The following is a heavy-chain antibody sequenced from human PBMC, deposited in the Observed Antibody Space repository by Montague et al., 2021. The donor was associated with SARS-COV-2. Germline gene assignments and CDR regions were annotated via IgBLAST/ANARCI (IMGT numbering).Heavy chain of an antibody. J-gene: IGHJ6*02. CDR3: ARYTRQIRLIVFDYGMDV. Sequence: SETLSLTCTVSGGSISSGSYYWSWIRQPAGRGLEWIGYIYYSGSTNYNPSLKSRVTISVDTSKNQFSLKLSSVTAADTAVYYCARYTRQIRLIVFDYGMDVWGQGTTVTVSS. V-gene: IGHV4-61*10. D-gene: IGHD4-17*01. CDR2: IYYSGST. CDR1: GGSISSGSYY.